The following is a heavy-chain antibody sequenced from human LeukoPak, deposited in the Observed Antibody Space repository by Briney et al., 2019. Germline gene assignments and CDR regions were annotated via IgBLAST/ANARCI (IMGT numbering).Heavy chain of an antibody. CDR2: IKEDGTYT. J-gene: IGHJ4*02. CDR1: GFTFSSYG. CDR3: ARDFDMGITPGDDFDF. D-gene: IGHD3-9*01. V-gene: IGHV3-74*01. Sequence: PGGSLRLSCAASGFTFSSYGMHWVRQTPGEGLVWVARIKEDGTYTSYADSVKGRFTISRDNARNTVFLQMNSLRAEDTAVYYCARDFDMGITPGDDFDFWGQGTLVTVSS.